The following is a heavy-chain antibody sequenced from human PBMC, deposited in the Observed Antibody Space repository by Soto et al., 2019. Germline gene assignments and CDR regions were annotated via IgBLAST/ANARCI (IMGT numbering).Heavy chain of an antibody. D-gene: IGHD2-15*01. CDR3: ARSDAVVVVAATFEYFQH. Sequence: ASVKVSCKASGYTFTSYGISWVRQAPGQGLEWMGCISAYNGNTNYAQKLQGRVTMTTDTSTSTAYMELRSLRSDDTAVYYCARSDAVVVVAATFEYFQHWGQGTLVTVPQ. CDR2: ISAYNGNT. CDR1: GYTFTSYG. V-gene: IGHV1-18*01. J-gene: IGHJ1*01.